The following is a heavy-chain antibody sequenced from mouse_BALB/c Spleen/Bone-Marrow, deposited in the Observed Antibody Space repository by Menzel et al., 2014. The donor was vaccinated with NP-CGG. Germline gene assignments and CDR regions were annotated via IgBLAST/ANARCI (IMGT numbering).Heavy chain of an antibody. D-gene: IGHD3-3*01. V-gene: IGHV1-9*01. CDR2: ILPRRGNI. CDR3: ARGDGDFAMDY. J-gene: IGHJ4*01. Sequence: QVQLQQSGAELMKPGASVKLSCQATGYSFSSYWLEWVKQRSGHRLEWIGEILPRRGNIYFNERLKGRATFTADASSTAGYMQLRSITTKDLAVYYCARGDGDFAMDYWGQGTSVTVSS. CDR1: GYSFSSYW.